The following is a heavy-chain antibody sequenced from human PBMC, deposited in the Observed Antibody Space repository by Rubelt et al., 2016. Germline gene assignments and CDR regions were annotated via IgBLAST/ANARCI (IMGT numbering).Heavy chain of an antibody. CDR1: GGSFSGYY. V-gene: IGHV4-34*01. CDR3: TKHHSAIGAFDL. D-gene: IGHD3-16*01. CDR2: INHSGST. Sequence: QVQLQQWGAGLLKPSETQSLTCAVYGGSFSGYYWSWIRQPPGKGLEWIGEINHSGSTNYNPSPRGVVPISVDTSNDQFSLRLSSVTAADTAVYYCTKHHSAIGAFDLWGPGTLVTVSP. J-gene: IGHJ4*02.